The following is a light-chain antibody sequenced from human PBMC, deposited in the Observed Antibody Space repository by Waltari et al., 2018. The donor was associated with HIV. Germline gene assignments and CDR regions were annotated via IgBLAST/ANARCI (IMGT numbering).Light chain of an antibody. CDR2: SNN. J-gene: IGLJ3*02. CDR3: AAWDDSLNGWV. CDR1: SSHIGRNT. Sequence: QSVLTQPPSASGTPGQRVTIPCSGSSSHIGRNTVNWYQQLPGTAPKLLIYSNNQRPSGVPDRFSGSKSGTSASLAISGLQSEDEADYYCAAWDDSLNGWVFGGGTKLTVL. V-gene: IGLV1-44*01.